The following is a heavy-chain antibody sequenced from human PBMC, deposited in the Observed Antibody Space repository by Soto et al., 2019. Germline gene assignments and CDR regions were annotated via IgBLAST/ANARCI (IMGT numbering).Heavy chain of an antibody. CDR3: ARDKITGLFDY. CDR1: GGSISSGDYY. V-gene: IGHV4-39*07. D-gene: IGHD2-8*02. J-gene: IGHJ4*02. CDR2: INHSGST. Sequence: SSETLSLTCPVSGGSISSGDYYWTWIRQPPGTGLEWIGEINHSGSTNYNPSLKSRVTISVDTSKNQFSLKLTSVTAADTAVYYCARDKITGLFDYWGQGTLVTVSS.